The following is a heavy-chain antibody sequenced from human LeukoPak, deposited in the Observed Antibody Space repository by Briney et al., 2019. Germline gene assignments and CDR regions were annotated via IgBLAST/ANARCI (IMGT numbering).Heavy chain of an antibody. Sequence: PGGSLRLSCAASGFTLSNYWMSWVRQAPGKGLEWVANIKDDGGEKYYADSVKGRFTISRDNSKNTLYLQMNSLRAEDTAVYYCARAVVPAANNWFDPWGQGTLVTVSS. CDR1: GFTLSNYW. CDR2: IKDDGGEK. CDR3: ARAVVPAANNWFDP. J-gene: IGHJ5*02. D-gene: IGHD2-2*01. V-gene: IGHV3-7*01.